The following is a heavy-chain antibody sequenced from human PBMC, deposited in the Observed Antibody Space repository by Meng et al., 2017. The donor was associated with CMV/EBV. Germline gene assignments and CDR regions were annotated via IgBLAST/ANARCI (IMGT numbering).Heavy chain of an antibody. V-gene: IGHV1-46*01. CDR2: INPSGGST. J-gene: IGHJ5*02. D-gene: IGHD2-2*01. CDR1: GYTFTSYY. Sequence: ASVKVSCKASGYTFTSYYMHWVRQAPGQGLEWMGIINPSGGSTSYAQKFQGRVTMTRDTSTSTVYMELSSLRSEDTAVYYCAREAPRAVPAATVCWFDPWGQGTLVTVSS. CDR3: AREAPRAVPAATVCWFDP.